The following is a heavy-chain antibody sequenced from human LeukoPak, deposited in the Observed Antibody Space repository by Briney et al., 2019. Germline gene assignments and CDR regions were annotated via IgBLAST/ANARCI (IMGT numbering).Heavy chain of an antibody. J-gene: IGHJ4*02. CDR3: TRVRIVVVVAATPHFDY. V-gene: IGHV3-49*03. CDR1: GFTFGDYA. CDR2: IRSKAYGGTT. Sequence: GGSLRLSCTASGFTFGDYAMSWFRQAPGKGLEWVGFIRSKAYGGTTEYAASVKGRFTISRDDSKSIAYLQMNSLKTEDTAVCYCTRVRIVVVVAATPHFDYWGQGTLVTVSS. D-gene: IGHD2-15*01.